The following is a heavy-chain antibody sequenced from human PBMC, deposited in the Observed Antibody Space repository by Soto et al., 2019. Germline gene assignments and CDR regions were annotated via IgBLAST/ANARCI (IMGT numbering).Heavy chain of an antibody. CDR3: ARAGGWNNYFGLDI. CDR2: VSHNGST. J-gene: IGHJ6*02. V-gene: IGHV4-34*01. Sequence: QVQLQQWGAGLLKPSETLSLTCALYGGSFSGFYWSWIRQPPGKGLEWIGEVSHNGSTNYNASLKSRGTISLDTSKNQFYLKLSSVTAADTAIYYCARAGGWNNYFGLDIWGQGTTVTVSS. CDR1: GGSFSGFY. D-gene: IGHD1-1*01.